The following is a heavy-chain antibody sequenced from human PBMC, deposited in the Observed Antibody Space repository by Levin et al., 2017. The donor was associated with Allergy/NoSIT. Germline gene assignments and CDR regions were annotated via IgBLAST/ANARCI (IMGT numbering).Heavy chain of an antibody. J-gene: IGHJ4*02. CDR1: GFTFSSYA. Sequence: SCAVSGFTFSSYAMSWVRQAPGKGLEWVSSISGSGGGTYYGDSVKGRFTISRDNSKNTLYLQMNSLRVEDTAVYYCAKLKESGCYSGSDYWGQGTLVTVSS. CDR3: AKLKESGCYSGSDY. V-gene: IGHV3-23*01. CDR2: ISGSGGGT. D-gene: IGHD2-21*01.